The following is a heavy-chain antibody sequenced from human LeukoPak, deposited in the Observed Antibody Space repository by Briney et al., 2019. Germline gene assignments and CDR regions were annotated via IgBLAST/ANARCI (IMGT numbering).Heavy chain of an antibody. Sequence: GGSLRLSCAASGFTFIGYWMSWVRQAPGKGLEWVANIKQDGSEKYYVDSVKGRFTISRDNAKNSLYLQMNSLRAEDAAVYYCARARAFDYWGQGTLVTVSS. CDR2: IKQDGSEK. V-gene: IGHV3-7*04. J-gene: IGHJ4*02. CDR1: GFTFIGYW. CDR3: ARARAFDY.